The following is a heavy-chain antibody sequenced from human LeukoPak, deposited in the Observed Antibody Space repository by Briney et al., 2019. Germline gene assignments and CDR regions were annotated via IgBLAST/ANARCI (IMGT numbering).Heavy chain of an antibody. CDR1: GFTFSSYA. Sequence: PGGSLRLSCAASGFTFSSYAMSWVRQAPGKGLEWVSSISASGGSTNYADSVKGRFTISRDNSKNTVYLQMNSLRAEDTAVYYCAKVMKGSERLTMVRGVIIKTAGLYYMDVWGKGTTATVSS. D-gene: IGHD3-10*01. CDR2: ISASGGST. J-gene: IGHJ6*03. V-gene: IGHV3-23*01. CDR3: AKVMKGSERLTMVRGVIIKTAGLYYMDV.